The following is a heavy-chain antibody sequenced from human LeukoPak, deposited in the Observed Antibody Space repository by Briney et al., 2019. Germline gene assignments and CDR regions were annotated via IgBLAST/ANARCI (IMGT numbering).Heavy chain of an antibody. CDR2: ITGSGGNT. J-gene: IGHJ4*02. CDR1: GFTFSNYA. Sequence: GASLRLSCAASGFTFSNYAMSWVRQAPGKGLEWVSAITGSGGNTYYADSVKGRFTISRDNSKNTVFLQMNSLRAEDTAVYYCAKWGDYDVLTGYYVTDYWGQGTLVTVSS. CDR3: AKWGDYDVLTGYYVTDY. D-gene: IGHD3-9*01. V-gene: IGHV3-23*01.